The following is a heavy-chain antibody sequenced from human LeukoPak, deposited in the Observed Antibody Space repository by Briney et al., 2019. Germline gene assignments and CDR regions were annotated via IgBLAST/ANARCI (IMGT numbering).Heavy chain of an antibody. D-gene: IGHD3-22*01. CDR2: ISAYNGNT. V-gene: IGHV1-18*01. Sequence: ASVKVSCKASGYTFTSYGISWVRQAPGQGLEWMGWISAYNGNTNYAQKLQGRVTMTTDKSTSTAYTELSSLRSEDTAVYYCARGDSSGYYRDYYYMDVWGKGTTVTVSS. CDR1: GYTFTSYG. CDR3: ARGDSSGYYRDYYYMDV. J-gene: IGHJ6*03.